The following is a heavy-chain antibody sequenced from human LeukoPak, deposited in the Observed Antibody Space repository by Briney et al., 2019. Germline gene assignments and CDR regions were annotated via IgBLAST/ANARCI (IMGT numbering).Heavy chain of an antibody. J-gene: IGHJ1*01. CDR3: AKRDYYDSSGFSPLFQH. CDR2: ISGDTGST. D-gene: IGHD3-22*01. V-gene: IGHV3-23*01. Sequence: GGSLRLSCAASGLTFSGYAMSWLRQAPGKGLEFVSAISGDTGSTFYADSVKGRFTVSRDNSQNTLYLQLNSLRAEDTAVYYCAKRDYYDSSGFSPLFQHWGQGTLVTVSS. CDR1: GLTFSGYA.